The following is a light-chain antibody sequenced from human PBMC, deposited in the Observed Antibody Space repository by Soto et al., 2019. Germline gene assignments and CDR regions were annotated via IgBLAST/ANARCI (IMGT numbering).Light chain of an antibody. V-gene: IGKV1-39*01. J-gene: IGKJ1*01. Sequence: IQMTQSPSSLSSSIVDIFTLTCRASQSIGTNLDWYQQRPGKAPKLLIYAVSSLQSGVSSRFSGSGSGTDFTLSISSLQREDFATYYCQQTYSAPPLFGQGTKVDIK. CDR3: QQTYSAPPL. CDR2: AVS. CDR1: QSIGTN.